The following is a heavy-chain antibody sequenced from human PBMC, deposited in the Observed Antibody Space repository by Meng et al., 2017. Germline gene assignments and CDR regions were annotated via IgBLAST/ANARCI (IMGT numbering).Heavy chain of an antibody. CDR3: ARSDPGKCFDY. V-gene: IGHV4-59*01. J-gene: IGHJ4*02. CDR1: GGSISSYY. CDR2: IYYSGST. Sequence: GSLRLSCTVSGGSISSYYWSWIRQPPGKGLEWIGYIYYSGSTNYNPSLKSRVTISVDTSKNQFSLKLSSVTAADTAVYYCARSDPGKCFDYWGQGTRVTVSS.